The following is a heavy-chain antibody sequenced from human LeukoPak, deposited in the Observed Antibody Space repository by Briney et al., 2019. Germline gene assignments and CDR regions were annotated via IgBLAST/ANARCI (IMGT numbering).Heavy chain of an antibody. CDR3: ARDLSGWELQEY. CDR1: GFIFSSYW. CDR2: IKQDGSEK. D-gene: IGHD1-26*01. J-gene: IGHJ4*02. Sequence: PGGSLRLSRAASGFIFSSYWMSWVRQAPGKGLEGVAYIKQDGSEKYYVDSVKGRFTISRDNAKNSLFLQMNSLRAEDTAVYYCARDLSGWELQEYWGQGTLVTVSS. V-gene: IGHV3-7*01.